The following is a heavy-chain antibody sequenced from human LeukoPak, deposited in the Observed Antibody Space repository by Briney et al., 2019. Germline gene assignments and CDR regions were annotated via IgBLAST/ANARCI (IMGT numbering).Heavy chain of an antibody. CDR3: ARDHRLGELSYLYGMDV. V-gene: IGHV3-23*01. CDR2: INSAGST. D-gene: IGHD3-16*02. Sequence: GGSLRLSCAASGFTFSSYAMSWVRQAPGKGLEWVSAINSAGSTYYGDSVRGRFTISRDNSKNVLYLQMNSLRAEDTAVYYCARDHRLGELSYLYGMDVWGQGTTVTVSS. J-gene: IGHJ6*02. CDR1: GFTFSSYA.